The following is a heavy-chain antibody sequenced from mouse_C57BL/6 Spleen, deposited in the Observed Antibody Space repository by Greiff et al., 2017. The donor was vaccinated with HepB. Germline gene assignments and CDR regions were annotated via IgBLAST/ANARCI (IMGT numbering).Heavy chain of an antibody. CDR1: GYTFTDYY. CDR3: ARSMYYGSSYGYYFDY. CDR2: IYPGSGNT. Sequence: VQLQQSGAELVRPGASVKLSCKASGYTFTDYYINWVKQRPGQGLEWIARIYPGSGNTYYNEKFKGKATLTAEKSSSTAYMQLSSLTSEDSAVYFCARSMYYGSSYGYYFDYWGQGTTLTVSS. J-gene: IGHJ2*01. V-gene: IGHV1-76*01. D-gene: IGHD1-1*01.